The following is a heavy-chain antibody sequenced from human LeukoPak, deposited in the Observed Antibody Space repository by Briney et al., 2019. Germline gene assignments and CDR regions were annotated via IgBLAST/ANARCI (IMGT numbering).Heavy chain of an antibody. J-gene: IGHJ4*02. Sequence: SQTLSLTCAISGDSVSVNSAAWNWIRQSPSRGLEWLGRTYQRSKWYNDYAVSVKSRITINPDISKNQFSLQLNSVTPEDTAVYYCARSPSPYSSGWYFDYWGQGTLVTVSS. CDR2: TYQRSKWYN. CDR1: GDSVSVNSAA. CDR3: ARSPSPYSSGWYFDY. D-gene: IGHD6-19*01. V-gene: IGHV6-1*01.